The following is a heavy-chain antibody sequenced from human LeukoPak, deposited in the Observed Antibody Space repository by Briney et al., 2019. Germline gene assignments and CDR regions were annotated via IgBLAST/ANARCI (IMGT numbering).Heavy chain of an antibody. D-gene: IGHD6-13*01. Sequence: SETLSLTCTVSGGSINTTTHYWDWIRQPPGKGLEWIGDIYYSGNTHFNPSLKSRVTMSVDTSKNQFSLKVSSVTAADTAVYYCARRIAPAGFHWFDPWGQGILVTVSS. CDR1: GGSINTTTHY. CDR2: IYYSGNT. CDR3: ARRIAPAGFHWFDP. J-gene: IGHJ5*02. V-gene: IGHV4-39*01.